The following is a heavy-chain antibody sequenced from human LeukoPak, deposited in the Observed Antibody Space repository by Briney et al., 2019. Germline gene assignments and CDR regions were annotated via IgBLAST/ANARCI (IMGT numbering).Heavy chain of an antibody. CDR2: IIPIFGTA. D-gene: IGHD5-18*01. V-gene: IGHV1-69*13. CDR3: AREYSYGNNWFDP. Sequence: GASVTVSCKASGGTFSSYAISWVRQAPGQGLERMGGIIPIFGTANYAQKFQGRVTITADESTSTAYMELSSLRSEDTAVYYCAREYSYGNNWFDPWGQGTLVTVSS. J-gene: IGHJ5*02. CDR1: GGTFSSYA.